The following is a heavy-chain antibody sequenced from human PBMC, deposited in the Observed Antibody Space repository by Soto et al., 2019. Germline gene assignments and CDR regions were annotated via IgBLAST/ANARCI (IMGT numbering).Heavy chain of an antibody. CDR3: AKDIHRSGYVVQH. D-gene: IGHD3-3*01. V-gene: IGHV3-30*18. J-gene: IGHJ1*01. CDR2: ISYDGSDK. Sequence: QVQLVESGGGVVQPGRSLRLSCVASGFTFGSYSMHWVRQAPGKGPEWVAVISYDGSDKYYSDSVKGRFTISRDNSKSTLFLQMNCLTTADTAIYYCAKDIHRSGYVVQHWGQGTVVTVS. CDR1: GFTFGSYS.